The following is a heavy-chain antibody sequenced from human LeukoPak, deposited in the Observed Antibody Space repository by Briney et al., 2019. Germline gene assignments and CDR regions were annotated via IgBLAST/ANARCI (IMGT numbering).Heavy chain of an antibody. CDR1: GFTFSSFW. CDR3: ARDKQVGATLLDF. V-gene: IGHV3-7*01. CDR2: IKQDGSEA. Sequence: GGSLRLSCVASGFTFSSFWMSWVRQAPGKGREWVANIKQDGSEAYYVDSVKGRFIISRDNAKNSLYLEMNSLRVDDTAAYYCARDKQVGATLLDFWGQGTLVTVSS. D-gene: IGHD1-26*01. J-gene: IGHJ4*02.